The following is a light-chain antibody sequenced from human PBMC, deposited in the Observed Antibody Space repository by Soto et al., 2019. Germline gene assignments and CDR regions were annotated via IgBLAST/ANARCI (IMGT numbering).Light chain of an antibody. Sequence: IQLTQSPSSLSASVGDRVTITCRASQGIRSYLAWYQQKPGKAPKLLINAASTLQSGVPSRFSGSGSGTEFTLTISGLQPEDFATYYCQQLNINSYPITFGQGTRLEIK. CDR1: QGIRSY. CDR2: AAS. J-gene: IGKJ5*01. CDR3: QQLNINSYPIT. V-gene: IGKV1-9*01.